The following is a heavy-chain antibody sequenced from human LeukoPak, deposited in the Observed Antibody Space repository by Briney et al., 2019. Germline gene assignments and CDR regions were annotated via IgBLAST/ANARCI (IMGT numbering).Heavy chain of an antibody. V-gene: IGHV3-21*01. J-gene: IGHJ4*02. D-gene: IGHD5-12*01. CDR3: ARDLSSRGYSGYFGY. CDR1: GFTFSSYG. Sequence: GGSLRLSCAASGFTFSSYGMHWVRQAPGKGLEWVSSISSSSSYIYYADSVKGRFTISRDNAKNSLYLQMNSLRAEDTAVYYCARDLSSRGYSGYFGYWGQGTLVTVSS. CDR2: ISSSSSYI.